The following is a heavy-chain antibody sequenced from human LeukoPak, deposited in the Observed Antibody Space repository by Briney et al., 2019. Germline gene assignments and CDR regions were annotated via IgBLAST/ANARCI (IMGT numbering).Heavy chain of an antibody. CDR2: IYSTGST. J-gene: IGHJ4*02. CDR1: GGSITSGSYY. V-gene: IGHV4-61*02. CDR3: ARDHTAMAFDY. D-gene: IGHD5-18*01. Sequence: PSQTLSLTCTVSGGSITSGSYYWSWVRQPAGKGLEWIGRIYSTGSTYYNPSLKSRVTISLDTSKNQFSLKLSPVTAADTAVYYCARDHTAMAFDYWGQGTLVTISS.